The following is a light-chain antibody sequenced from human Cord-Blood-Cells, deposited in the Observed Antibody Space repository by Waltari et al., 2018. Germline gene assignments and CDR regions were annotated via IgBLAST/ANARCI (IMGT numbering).Light chain of an antibody. J-gene: IGKJ4*01. CDR1: QDISNY. CDR3: QQYDNRPLT. CDR2: DAS. V-gene: IGKV1-33*01. Sequence: DIQMTQSPSSLSASVGDRVTITCQASQDISNYLTWYQQKPGKAPKLLIYDASNLETGVPARFSGSGSGTDCTFTISSLHPEDIATYYCQQYDNRPLTVGGGTKVEIK.